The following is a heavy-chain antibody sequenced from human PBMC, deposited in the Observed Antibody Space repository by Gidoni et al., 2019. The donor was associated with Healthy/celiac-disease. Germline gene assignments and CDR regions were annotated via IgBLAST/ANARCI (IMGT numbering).Heavy chain of an antibody. CDR1: GFTFRHDA. Sequence: EVQLLQSGGGLVQPGGSLRLSCAASGFTFRHDAMSWVRQAPGKGLEGVAAMSGSVGTTYDADSVKGRFTIFRDNSKNTRYLQMKSLRAEDTAVYYCAKDRYVDYGGGLVDYWGQGTLVTVSS. V-gene: IGHV3-23*01. D-gene: IGHD4-17*01. CDR2: MSGSVGTT. CDR3: AKDRYVDYGGGLVDY. J-gene: IGHJ4*02.